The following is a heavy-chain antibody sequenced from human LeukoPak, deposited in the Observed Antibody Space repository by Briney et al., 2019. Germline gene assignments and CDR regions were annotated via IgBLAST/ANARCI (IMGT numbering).Heavy chain of an antibody. Sequence: SVKVSCKASGGTFSSYAISWVRQAPGQGLEWMGGIIPIFGTANYAQKFQGRVTITADESTSTAYMELSSLRSEDTAVYYCAREPGRARYNWNCGEEWFDPWGQGTLVTVSS. V-gene: IGHV1-69*13. D-gene: IGHD1-7*01. CDR2: IIPIFGTA. CDR3: AREPGRARYNWNCGEEWFDP. CDR1: GGTFSSYA. J-gene: IGHJ5*02.